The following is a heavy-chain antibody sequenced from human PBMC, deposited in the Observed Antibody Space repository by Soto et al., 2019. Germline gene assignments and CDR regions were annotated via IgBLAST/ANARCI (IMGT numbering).Heavy chain of an antibody. CDR1: GDSISNSRW. J-gene: IGHJ3*01. Sequence: QVQLQESGPGLVKPSGTLSLTCAVSGDSISNSRWWTWVRQPPGKGLEWIGDIFHSGDTNYNPSLKSRDFTSVDKSQNQFSLKVSSVTAADPAVYYCAYSTGWYRHDVWGQGTLVTVSS. CDR2: IFHSGDT. V-gene: IGHV4-4*02. D-gene: IGHD6-19*01. CDR3: AYSTGWYRHDV.